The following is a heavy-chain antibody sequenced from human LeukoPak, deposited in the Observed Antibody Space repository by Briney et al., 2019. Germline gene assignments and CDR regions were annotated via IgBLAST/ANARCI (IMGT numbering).Heavy chain of an antibody. D-gene: IGHD1-26*01. J-gene: IGHJ4*02. CDR2: MSGSGGST. CDR1: GFTFSSYA. V-gene: IGHV3-23*01. Sequence: GGSLRLSCAASGFTFSSYAMSWVRQAPGNGLEWVSAMSGSGGSTYNADSVKGRLIISRDNYKNTLYLQMNSLRAEDTAVNYCAKYQSGLLRGVRFEDWGQRTLVTASS. CDR3: AKYQSGLLRGVRFED.